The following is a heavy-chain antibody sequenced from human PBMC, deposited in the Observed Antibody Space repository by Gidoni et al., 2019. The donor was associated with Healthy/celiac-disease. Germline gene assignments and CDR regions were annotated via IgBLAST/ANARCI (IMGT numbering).Heavy chain of an antibody. CDR1: VFTFSSYD. CDR3: VPDSSGYPGLSFDY. V-gene: IGHV3-64D*06. D-gene: IGHD3-22*01. CDR2: ISSNVDST. Sequence: VQRVDSGGGLVQPGGSVRLSCSASVFTFSSYDMHWSRQAPGKGLEYVSAISSNVDSTYYADSVKGRFTISIDNSKNTLDLQMSSLRAEDTAVYYCVPDSSGYPGLSFDYWGQGTLVTVSS. J-gene: IGHJ4*02.